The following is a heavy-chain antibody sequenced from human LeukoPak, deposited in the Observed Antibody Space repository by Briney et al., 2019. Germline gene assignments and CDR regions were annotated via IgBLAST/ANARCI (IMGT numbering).Heavy chain of an antibody. CDR1: GYTFTGYY. D-gene: IGHD3-16*01. CDR3: ATGTLPRGVNFFDY. Sequence: ASVKVSCKASGYTFTGYYMHWVRQAPGKGLEWMGGFDPEDGETIYAQKFQGRVTMTEDTSTDTAYMELSSLRSEDTAVYYCATGTLPRGVNFFDYWGQGTLVTVSS. CDR2: FDPEDGET. V-gene: IGHV1-24*01. J-gene: IGHJ4*02.